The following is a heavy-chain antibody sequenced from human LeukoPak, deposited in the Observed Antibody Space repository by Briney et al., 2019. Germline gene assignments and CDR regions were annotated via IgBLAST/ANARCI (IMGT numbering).Heavy chain of an antibody. D-gene: IGHD1-26*01. CDR3: SRSYSLSWFDP. CDR1: GFTFSSSA. Sequence: GGSLRLSCAASGFTFSSSAMSWVRQAPGKGLEWVSTISVSIGTTYYADSVKGRVTISRDNSKNTLYLQMHGLRAEDTAVYYCSRSYSLSWFDPWGQGTLVTVSS. V-gene: IGHV3-23*01. CDR2: ISVSIGTT. J-gene: IGHJ5*02.